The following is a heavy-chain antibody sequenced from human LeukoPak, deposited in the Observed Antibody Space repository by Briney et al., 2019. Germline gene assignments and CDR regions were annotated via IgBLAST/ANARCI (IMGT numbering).Heavy chain of an antibody. D-gene: IGHD1-14*01. Sequence: SETLSLTCTVSGVSISSSRYFWGWIRQPPGKGLEGIGSIYYSGSTYYNPSLKSRVTISVDTSKNQFSLKLSSVTAADTAVYYCARDAKRPITYNWFDPWGQGTLVTVSS. V-gene: IGHV4-39*07. CDR1: GVSISSSRYF. CDR3: ARDAKRPITYNWFDP. CDR2: IYYSGST. J-gene: IGHJ5*02.